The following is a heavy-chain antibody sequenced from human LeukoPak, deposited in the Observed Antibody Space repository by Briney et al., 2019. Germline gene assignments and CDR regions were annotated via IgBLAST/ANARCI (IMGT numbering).Heavy chain of an antibody. J-gene: IGHJ3*02. CDR1: GYTFTGYY. Sequence: ASVKVSCKASGYTFTGYYMHWVRQAPGQGLEWMGWINPNSGGTNYAQKFQGWVTMTRDTSISTAYMELSRLRSDDTAVYYCARAGANWNDAFDIWGQGTMVTVSS. CDR3: ARAGANWNDAFDI. V-gene: IGHV1-2*04. CDR2: INPNSGGT. D-gene: IGHD1-20*01.